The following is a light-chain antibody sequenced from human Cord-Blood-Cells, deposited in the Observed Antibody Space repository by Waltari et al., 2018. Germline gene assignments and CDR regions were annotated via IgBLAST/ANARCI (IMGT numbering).Light chain of an antibody. CDR3: SSYTSSSPWV. J-gene: IGLJ3*02. CDR1: SSDVGGYNY. CDR2: DVS. Sequence: QSALTQPASVSGSPGQSITISCTGTSSDVGGYNYVSWYQQHPGKAPKLMIYDVSNRPAGVSNLFSGSKSGNTASRTISGLQAEDEAYYYCSSYTSSSPWVFGGGTKLTVL. V-gene: IGLV2-14*01.